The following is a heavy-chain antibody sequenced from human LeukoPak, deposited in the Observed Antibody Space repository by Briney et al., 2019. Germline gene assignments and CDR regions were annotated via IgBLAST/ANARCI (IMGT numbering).Heavy chain of an antibody. D-gene: IGHD3-3*01. Sequence: GGSLRLSCAASGFTFSNAWMSWVRQAPGKGLEWVGSIKSKTDGGTTDYAAPVKGRFTISRDDSKNTLYLQMKSLKTEDTAVYYCTTGAHYDFWSGYFGFDYWGQGTLVTVSS. CDR2: IKSKTDGGTT. CDR3: TTGAHYDFWSGYFGFDY. CDR1: GFTFSNAW. J-gene: IGHJ4*02. V-gene: IGHV3-15*01.